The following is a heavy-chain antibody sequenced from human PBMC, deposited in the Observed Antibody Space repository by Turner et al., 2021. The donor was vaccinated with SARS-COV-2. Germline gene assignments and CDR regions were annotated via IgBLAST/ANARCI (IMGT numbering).Heavy chain of an antibody. Sequence: QVQLVESGGGVVQPGRSLRLSCAASGFTFSSYAMHWVGQAPGKGLEWVALISYDGSNKYYADSVKGRFTISRDNSKSTLYLQMNSLRAEDTAVYYCARDGGGMLRTWGQGTLVTVSS. CDR1: GFTFSSYA. J-gene: IGHJ4*02. D-gene: IGHD3-16*01. CDR3: ARDGGGMLRT. V-gene: IGHV3-30-3*01. CDR2: ISYDGSNK.